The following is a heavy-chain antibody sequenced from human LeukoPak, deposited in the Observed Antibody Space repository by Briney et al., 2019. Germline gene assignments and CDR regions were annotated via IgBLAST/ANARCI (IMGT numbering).Heavy chain of an antibody. Sequence: GGSLRLSCAASAFTFSSYGMHWVRQAPGKGLEWVAYIQYDRTNEQYAHSVKGLFRISRDNSNNILYLQMNSLRAEDTAIYYCAKNGDRGAYCTGGTCYPYFYYYMDVWGKGTTVTI. CDR1: AFTFSSYG. D-gene: IGHD2-15*01. J-gene: IGHJ6*03. CDR2: IQYDRTNE. CDR3: AKNGDRGAYCTGGTCYPYFYYYMDV. V-gene: IGHV3-30*02.